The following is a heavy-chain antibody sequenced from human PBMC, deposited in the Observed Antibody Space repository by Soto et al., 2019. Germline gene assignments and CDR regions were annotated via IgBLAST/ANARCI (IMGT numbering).Heavy chain of an antibody. CDR2: IYYSGST. V-gene: IGHV4-39*01. D-gene: IGHD3-22*01. J-gene: IGHJ5*02. Sequence: SETLSLTCTVSGGSISSSSYYWGWIRQPPGKGLEWIGSIYYSGSTYYNPSLKSRVTISVDTSKNQFSLQLSSVTAADTAVYYCARHIPYYYDSSGYYLDNWFDPWGQGTLVTVSS. CDR3: ARHIPYYYDSSGYYLDNWFDP. CDR1: GGSISSSSYY.